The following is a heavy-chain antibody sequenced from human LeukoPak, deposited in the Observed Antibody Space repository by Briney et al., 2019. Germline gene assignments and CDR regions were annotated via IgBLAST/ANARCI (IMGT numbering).Heavy chain of an antibody. CDR2: LNHSGST. CDR1: GGSFSGCY. Sequence: SETLSLTCAVYGGSFSGCYWSWIRQPPGKGLEWIGELNHSGSTNYNPSLKSRVTISVDTSKNQFSLKLSSVTAADTAVYYCARVKQGTHYDFWSGYYYYFDYWGQGTLVTVSS. J-gene: IGHJ4*02. CDR3: ARVKQGTHYDFWSGYYYYFDY. D-gene: IGHD3-3*01. V-gene: IGHV4-34*01.